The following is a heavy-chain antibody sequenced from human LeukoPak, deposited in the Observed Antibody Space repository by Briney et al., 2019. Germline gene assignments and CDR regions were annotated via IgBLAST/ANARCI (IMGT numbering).Heavy chain of an antibody. D-gene: IGHD5-12*01. CDR1: GYTFSNYD. CDR2: MNPNSGNT. V-gene: IGHV1-8*01. CDR3: ASPTKQDTVADQYRGSIRHYYGMAV. J-gene: IGHJ6*02. Sequence: GASVKVSCKASGYTFSNYDINWVRQAPGQGLDWMGWMNPNSGNTGSAQKFQGRVTMIRDTSISTAYMELSNLRSEDTAVYYCASPTKQDTVADQYRGSIRHYYGMAVWGQGTTVTVSS.